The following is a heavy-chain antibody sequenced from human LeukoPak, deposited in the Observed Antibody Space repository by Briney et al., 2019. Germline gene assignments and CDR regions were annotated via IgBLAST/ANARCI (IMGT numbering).Heavy chain of an antibody. CDR2: ISYDGSNK. Sequence: PGGSLRLSCAASGFTFSSYAMHWVRQAPGKGLEWVAVISYDGSNKYYADSVKGRFTISRDNSKNTLYPQMNSLRAEDTAVYYCTPLEFGDDYFDYWGQGTLVTVSS. J-gene: IGHJ4*02. D-gene: IGHD3-10*01. CDR3: TPLEFGDDYFDY. CDR1: GFTFSSYA. V-gene: IGHV3-30-3*01.